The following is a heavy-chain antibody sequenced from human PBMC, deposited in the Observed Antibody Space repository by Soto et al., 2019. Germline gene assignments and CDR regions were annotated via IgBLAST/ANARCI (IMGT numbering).Heavy chain of an antibody. D-gene: IGHD6-13*01. CDR3: AKPYSSNWYDYFDY. CDR1: EFTFSTYA. V-gene: IGHV3-23*01. CDR2: ISGSGGST. J-gene: IGHJ4*02. Sequence: TGGSLRLSCAASEFTFSTYAMSWVRQAPGKGLEWVSAISGSGGSTYYADSVKGRFTISRDTSKNTLYLQMNSLRAEDTALYYCAKPYSSNWYDYFDYWGQGTLVTVSS.